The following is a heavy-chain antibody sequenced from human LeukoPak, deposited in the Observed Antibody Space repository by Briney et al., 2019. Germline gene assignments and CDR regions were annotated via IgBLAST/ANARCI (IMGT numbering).Heavy chain of an antibody. CDR1: GGSISSSSYY. D-gene: IGHD6-13*01. CDR3: ARHPNPLYSSSWWYYYYGMDV. J-gene: IGHJ6*02. Sequence: SETLSLTCTVSGGSISSSSYYWDWIRQPPGKGLEWIGSIYYSGSTYYNPSLQSRVTISVETSKNQFSLKLRSVPAADTAVYYCARHPNPLYSSSWWYYYYGMDVWGQGTTVTVSS. V-gene: IGHV4-39*01. CDR2: IYYSGST.